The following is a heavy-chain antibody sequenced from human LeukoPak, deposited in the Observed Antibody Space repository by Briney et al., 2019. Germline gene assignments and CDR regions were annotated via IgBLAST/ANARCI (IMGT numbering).Heavy chain of an antibody. D-gene: IGHD2-15*01. J-gene: IGHJ4*02. CDR3: AREAGDTPAQAFET. CDR2: INPNSGGT. V-gene: IGHV1-2*02. CDR1: GYTFTGYY. Sequence: ASVKVSCKASGYTFTGYYMHWLRHAPGQGLELMGLINPNSGGTNYAQKFQGRVTMTRDTSISTAYMELSRLRSDTTPLYTCAREAGDTPAQAFETWGPGTLVTVSS.